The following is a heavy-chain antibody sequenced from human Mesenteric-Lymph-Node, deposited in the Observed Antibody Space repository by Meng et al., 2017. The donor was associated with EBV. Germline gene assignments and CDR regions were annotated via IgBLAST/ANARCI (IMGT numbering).Heavy chain of an antibody. CDR1: GYTFSNTN. CDR3: ARETQQVQGAADGSTTFDY. D-gene: IGHD6-13*01. J-gene: IGHJ4*02. CDR2: INPYNGVT. V-gene: IGHV1-46*01. Sequence: VKLGESGTRVKTTGASLRVSCKSSGYTFSNTNMHWVRQAPGQGLEWMGIINPYNGVTTYAQKFQGRVTMTRDTSTTTVYMDLSSLTSEDTAVYYCARETQQVQGAADGSTTFDYWGQGTLVTVSS.